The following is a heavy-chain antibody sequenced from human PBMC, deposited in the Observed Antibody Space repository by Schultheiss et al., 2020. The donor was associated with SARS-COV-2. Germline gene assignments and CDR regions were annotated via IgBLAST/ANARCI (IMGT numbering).Heavy chain of an antibody. Sequence: GGSLRLSCAASGFTFSSYWMHWVRQAPGKGLEWVSVIYSGGSTYYADSVKGRFTISRDNAKNTLYLQMNSLRAEDTAVYYCAKSLRRPGYSYGYGAFDIWGQGTMVTVSS. CDR2: IYSGGST. CDR3: AKSLRRPGYSYGYGAFDI. D-gene: IGHD5-18*01. V-gene: IGHV3-53*01. CDR1: GFTFSSYW. J-gene: IGHJ3*02.